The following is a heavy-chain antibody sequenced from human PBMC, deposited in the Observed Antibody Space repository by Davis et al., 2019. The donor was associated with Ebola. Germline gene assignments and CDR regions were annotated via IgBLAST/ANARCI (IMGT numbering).Heavy chain of an antibody. J-gene: IGHJ6*02. CDR2: IKQDGSEK. Sequence: GESLKISCAVSGFTFSSYWMNWVRQAPGKGLEWVANIKQDGSEKYYVDSVKGRFTISRDNSKNTLYLQMNSLRAEDTAVYYCARGTGGSGSYPGYYGMDVWGQGTTVTVSS. CDR1: GFTFSSYW. V-gene: IGHV3-7*01. CDR3: ARGTGGSGSYPGYYGMDV. D-gene: IGHD3-10*01.